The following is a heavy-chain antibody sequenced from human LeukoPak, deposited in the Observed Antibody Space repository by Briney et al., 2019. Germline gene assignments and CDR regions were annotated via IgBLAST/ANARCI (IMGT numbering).Heavy chain of an antibody. CDR1: GFTFSSYA. D-gene: IGHD3-3*01. CDR3: AKLGYYDFWSGYYNPTEFDY. J-gene: IGHJ4*02. CDR2: ISGSGGST. V-gene: IGHV3-23*01. Sequence: VGSLRLSCADSGFTFSSYAMSWVRQAPGKGLEWVSAISGSGGSTYYADSVKGRFTISRDNSKNTLYLQMNSLRAEDTAVYYCAKLGYYDFWSGYYNPTEFDYWGQGTLVTVSS.